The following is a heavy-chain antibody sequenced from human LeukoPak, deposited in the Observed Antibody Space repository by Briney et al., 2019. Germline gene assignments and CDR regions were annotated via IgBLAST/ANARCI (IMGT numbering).Heavy chain of an antibody. V-gene: IGHV3-21*01. Sequence: PGGSLRLSCAASGFTFSSYSMNWVRQAPGKGLEWVSSISSSSSYIYYADSVKGRFTISRDNAKNSLYLQMNSLRAEDTAVYYCASTPLSQYYYYMDVWGKGTTVTVSS. CDR2: ISSSSSYI. CDR1: GFTFSSYS. J-gene: IGHJ6*03. CDR3: ASTPLSQYYYYMDV.